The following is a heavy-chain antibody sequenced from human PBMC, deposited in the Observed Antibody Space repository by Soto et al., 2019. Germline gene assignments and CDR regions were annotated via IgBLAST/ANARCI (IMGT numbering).Heavy chain of an antibody. V-gene: IGHV4-59*01. D-gene: IGHD3-16*02. CDR2: IYYSGST. CDR1: GGSISSYY. Sequence: SETLSLTCTVSGGSISSYYWSWIRQPPGKGLEWIGYIYYSGSTNYNPSLKSRVTISVDTSKNQFSLKLGSVTAADTAVYYCARIMITFGGVIATWVVPGYYYYMDVWGKGTTVTVSS. J-gene: IGHJ6*03. CDR3: ARIMITFGGVIATWVVPGYYYYMDV.